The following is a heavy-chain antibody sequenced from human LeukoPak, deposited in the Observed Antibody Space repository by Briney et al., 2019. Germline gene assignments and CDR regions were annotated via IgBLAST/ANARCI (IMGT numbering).Heavy chain of an antibody. V-gene: IGHV3-21*01. CDR3: ARGDYDYDILTGYYSEYYFDY. D-gene: IGHD3-9*01. CDR1: GFTFSSYW. Sequence: GGSLRLSCAASGFTFSSYWMNWVRQAPGKGLEWVSSISSSSSYIYYADSVKGRFTISRDNAKNSLYLQMNSLRAEDTAVYYCARGDYDYDILTGYYSEYYFDYWGQGTLVTVSS. J-gene: IGHJ4*02. CDR2: ISSSSSYI.